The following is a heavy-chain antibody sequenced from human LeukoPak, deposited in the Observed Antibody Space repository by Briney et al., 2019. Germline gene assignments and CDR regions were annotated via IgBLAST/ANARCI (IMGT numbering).Heavy chain of an antibody. CDR2: ISGSGGST. Sequence: PGASLRLSCAASGFTFSSYAMSWVRQAPGKGLEWVSAISGSGGSTYYADSVKGRFTISRDNSKNTLYLQMNSLRAEDTAVYYCAKDSEQAVAVPPYYYGMDVWGQGTTVTVSS. D-gene: IGHD6-19*01. CDR1: GFTFSSYA. V-gene: IGHV3-23*01. J-gene: IGHJ6*02. CDR3: AKDSEQAVAVPPYYYGMDV.